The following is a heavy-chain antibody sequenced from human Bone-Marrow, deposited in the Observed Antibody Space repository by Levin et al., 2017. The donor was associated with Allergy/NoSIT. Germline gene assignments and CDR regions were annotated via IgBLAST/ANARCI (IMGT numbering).Heavy chain of an antibody. CDR3: ARRGPNWGFFDY. J-gene: IGHJ4*02. CDR2: IVGGGDTT. V-gene: IGHV3-23*01. Sequence: SGGSLRLSCAASGFTFSSFVMCWVRQSPGKGLEWVSCIVGGGDTTYYADSVKGRFTISRDNSKNTLYLQMNSLKADDTAVYYCARRGPNWGFFDYWGQGTLVTVSS. D-gene: IGHD7-27*01. CDR1: GFTFSSFV.